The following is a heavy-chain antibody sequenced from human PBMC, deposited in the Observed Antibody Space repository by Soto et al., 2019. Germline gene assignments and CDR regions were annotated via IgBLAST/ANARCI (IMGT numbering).Heavy chain of an antibody. CDR3: ASSVHDFWSGYYAGGDY. Sequence: GASVKVSCKASGYTFTSYDINWVRQATGQGLEWMGWMNPNSGNTGYAQKFQGRVTMTRNTSISTAYMELSSLRSEDTAVYYCASSVHDFWSGYYAGGDYWGQGTLVTVSS. J-gene: IGHJ4*02. D-gene: IGHD3-3*01. CDR1: GYTFTSYD. V-gene: IGHV1-8*01. CDR2: MNPNSGNT.